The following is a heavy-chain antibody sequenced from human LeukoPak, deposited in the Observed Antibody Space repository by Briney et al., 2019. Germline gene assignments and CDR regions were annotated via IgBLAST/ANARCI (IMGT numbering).Heavy chain of an antibody. Sequence: SETLSLTCAVYGGSFSGYYWSWIRQPPGKGLEWIGEINHSGSTNYNPSLKSRVTISVDTSKNQFSLKLSSVTAADTAVYYCARGRKYSSSPRYYYYYYMDVWGKGTTATVSS. CDR3: ARGRKYSSSPRYYYYYYMDV. D-gene: IGHD6-6*01. V-gene: IGHV4-34*01. CDR2: INHSGST. J-gene: IGHJ6*03. CDR1: GGSFSGYY.